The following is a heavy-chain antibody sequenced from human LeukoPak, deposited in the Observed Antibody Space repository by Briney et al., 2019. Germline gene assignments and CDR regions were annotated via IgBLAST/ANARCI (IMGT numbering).Heavy chain of an antibody. D-gene: IGHD1-1*01. CDR3: AKSLRWNGAFDI. CDR1: GFSVSSNY. J-gene: IGHJ3*02. Sequence: PGGSLRLSRAASGFSVSSNYMSWVRQAPGKGLEWVSIIYSGGSTYYADSVKGRFTISRDNSKNTLYLQMNSLRAEDTAVYYCAKSLRWNGAFDIWGQGTMVTVSS. CDR2: IYSGGST. V-gene: IGHV3-53*01.